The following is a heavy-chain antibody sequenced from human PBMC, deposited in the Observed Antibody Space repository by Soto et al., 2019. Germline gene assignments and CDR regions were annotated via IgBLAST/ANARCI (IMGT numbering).Heavy chain of an antibody. Sequence: GASLKVSCKASGYTFTSYGISWVRQAPGQGLEWMGWISAYNGNTNYAQKLQGRVTMTTDTSTSTAYMELRSLRSDDTAVYYCARFYSGYCSGGSCLPFDYWGQGTLVTVSS. V-gene: IGHV1-18*01. CDR2: ISAYNGNT. CDR3: ARFYSGYCSGGSCLPFDY. CDR1: GYTFTSYG. D-gene: IGHD2-15*01. J-gene: IGHJ4*02.